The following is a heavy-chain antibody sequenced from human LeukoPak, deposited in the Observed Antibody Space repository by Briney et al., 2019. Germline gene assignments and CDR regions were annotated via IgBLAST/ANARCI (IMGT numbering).Heavy chain of an antibody. V-gene: IGHV3-48*04. D-gene: IGHD3-10*01. J-gene: IGHJ4*02. Sequence: PGGSLRLSCTASGFTFSSYSMNWVRQAPGKGLEWVSYISSSSSTIYYADSVKGRFTISRDNAKNSLYLQMNSLRAEDTAVYYCASRPNMVRGAPFDYWGQGTLVTVSS. CDR3: ASRPNMVRGAPFDY. CDR2: ISSSSSTI. CDR1: GFTFSSYS.